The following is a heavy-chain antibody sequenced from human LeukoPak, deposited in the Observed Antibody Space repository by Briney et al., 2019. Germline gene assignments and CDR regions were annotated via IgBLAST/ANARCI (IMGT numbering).Heavy chain of an antibody. CDR3: ARSYCSSTSCSDYMDV. CDR2: INPNSGGT. D-gene: IGHD2-2*01. J-gene: IGHJ6*03. V-gene: IGHV1-2*02. CDR1: GHTFTDYY. Sequence: ASVKVSCKASGHTFTDYYMHWVRQAPGQGLEWMGWINPNSGGTNRAQKFQGRVTMTGDTSISTGYMELSRLRSDDTAVYYCARSYCSSTSCSDYMDVWGKGTTVTVSS.